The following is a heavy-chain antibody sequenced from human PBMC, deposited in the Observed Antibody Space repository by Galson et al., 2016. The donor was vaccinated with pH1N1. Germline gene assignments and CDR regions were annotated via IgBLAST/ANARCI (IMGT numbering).Heavy chain of an antibody. J-gene: IGHJ4*02. CDR1: GGSISTSNFY. CDR2: IYYSGST. D-gene: IGHD2-21*01. Sequence: LSLTCTVSGGSISTSNFYWGWIRQSPGKGLEWIGNIYYSGSTYYNPSLKSRVTISVDTSKKQFSLNLNSVTAADTAVYYCARARKITGQTLWATADALRGGAGRFDYWGRGTLFTVSS. V-gene: IGHV4-39*07. CDR3: ARARKITGQTLWATADALRGGAGRFDY.